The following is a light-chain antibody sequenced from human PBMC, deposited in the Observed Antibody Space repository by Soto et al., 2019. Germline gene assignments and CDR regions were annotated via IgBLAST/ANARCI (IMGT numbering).Light chain of an antibody. V-gene: IGLV2-14*03. Sequence: QSALTQPASVSGSPGQSITISCTGTSSDVGAYNFVSWYRQHPGKAPKLIIYNVSDRPSGVSNRFSGSKSANTASLTISGLQAEDEADYYCTSSTSRGTHVFGTGTKVTVL. CDR3: TSSTSRGTHV. CDR2: NVS. J-gene: IGLJ1*01. CDR1: SSDVGAYNF.